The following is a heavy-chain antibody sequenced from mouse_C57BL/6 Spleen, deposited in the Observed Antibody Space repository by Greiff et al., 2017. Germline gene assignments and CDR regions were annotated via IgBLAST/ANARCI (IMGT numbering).Heavy chain of an antibody. Sequence: QVQLKQSGAELARPGASVKLSCKASGYTFTSYGISWVKQRTGQGLEWIGEIYPRSGNTYYNEKFKGKATLTADKSSSTAYMELRSLTSEDSAVYFCAREEDYGSSTRFAYWGQGTTLTVSS. CDR2: IYPRSGNT. CDR1: GYTFTSYG. D-gene: IGHD1-1*01. J-gene: IGHJ2*01. V-gene: IGHV1-81*01. CDR3: AREEDYGSSTRFAY.